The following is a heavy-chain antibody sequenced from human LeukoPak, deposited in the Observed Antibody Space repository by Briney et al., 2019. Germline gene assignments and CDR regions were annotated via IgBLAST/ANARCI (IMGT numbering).Heavy chain of an antibody. CDR1: GGSFSGYY. J-gene: IGHJ4*02. CDR2: INHSGST. D-gene: IGHD6-13*01. CDR3: ARELVSSSCYFDY. V-gene: IGHV4-34*01. Sequence: SETLSLTCAVYGGSFSGYYWSWIRQPPGKGLEWIGEINHSGSTNYNPSLKSRVTISVDTSKNQFSLKLSSVTAADTAVYYCARELVSSSCYFDYWGQGTLVTVFS.